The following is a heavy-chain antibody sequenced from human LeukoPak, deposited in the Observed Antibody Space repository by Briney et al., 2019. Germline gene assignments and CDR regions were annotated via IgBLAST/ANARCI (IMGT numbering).Heavy chain of an antibody. CDR2: IYHSEST. V-gene: IGHV4-30-2*01. CDR3: AEGSGYSYGT. Sequence: SQTLCLTCAVSGGSISSGGYSWSWIRQPPGKGLEWIGYIYHSESTYYNPSLKSRVTISVDRSKNQFSLKLSSVTAADTAVYYCAEGSGYSYGTWGQGTTVTVSS. D-gene: IGHD5-18*01. CDR1: GGSISSGGYS. J-gene: IGHJ6*02.